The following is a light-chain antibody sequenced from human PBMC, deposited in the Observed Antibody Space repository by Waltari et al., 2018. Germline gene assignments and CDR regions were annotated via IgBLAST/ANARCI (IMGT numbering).Light chain of an antibody. V-gene: IGKV1-39*01. CDR1: QSISTF. CDR3: QQYNIWPWT. CDR2: VAS. Sequence: IQMTQSPSSLSASVGDRVTITCRASQSISTFLNWYQQIPGKAPKPLIYVASTLQSGVPSRFSGSGSGTDFSLTISGLQSEDSAIYYCQQYNIWPWTFGPGTNVDIK. J-gene: IGKJ1*01.